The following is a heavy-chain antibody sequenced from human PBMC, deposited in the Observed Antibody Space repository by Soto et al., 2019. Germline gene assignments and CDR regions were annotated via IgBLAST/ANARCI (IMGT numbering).Heavy chain of an antibody. CDR2: IIPIFGTA. V-gene: IGHV1-69*14. J-gene: IGHJ6*02. CDR3: ARHPGRHYSSYGMDV. CDR1: GGTFSSYA. Sequence: QVQLVQSGAEVKKPGSSVKVSCKASGGTFSSYAISWVRQAPGQGLEWMGGIIPIFGTADYAQKFQGRVTSTAHKYTRTAYMELSSVRSEDTAVYYCARHPGRHYSSYGMDVWGQGTTVTVSS.